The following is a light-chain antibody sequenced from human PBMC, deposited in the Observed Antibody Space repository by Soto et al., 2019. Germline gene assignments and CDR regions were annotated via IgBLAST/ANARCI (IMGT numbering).Light chain of an antibody. Sequence: DIQMTQSPSTLSASVGDRVTITCRASQSISPWLAWYQQIPGEAPKLLIYKASSLESWVPSRFSGSGSGTEFTLTISSLQPDDVANYYCQQYASYRTFRQGTKV. CDR1: QSISPW. CDR2: KAS. J-gene: IGKJ1*01. V-gene: IGKV1-5*03. CDR3: QQYASYRT.